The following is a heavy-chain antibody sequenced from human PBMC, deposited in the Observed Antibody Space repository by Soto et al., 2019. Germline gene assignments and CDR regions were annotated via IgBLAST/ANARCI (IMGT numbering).Heavy chain of an antibody. D-gene: IGHD3-10*01. J-gene: IGHJ1*01. V-gene: IGHV3-11*01. CDR1: GFAFSDYY. CDR3: VSVGFQY. CDR2: ISGSGNRI. Sequence: PGGSLRLSCAASGFAFSDYYMSWIRLAPGKGLEWVSYISGSGNRIYYGDSVKGRFIVSRDNAKNSLILQMNTLRVEDTAVYYCVSVGFQYWGQGTRVTVSS.